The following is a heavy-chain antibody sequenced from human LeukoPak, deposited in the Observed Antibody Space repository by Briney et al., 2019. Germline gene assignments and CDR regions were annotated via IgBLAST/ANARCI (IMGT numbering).Heavy chain of an antibody. CDR2: INPNTGGT. CDR1: GHTFSGYY. V-gene: IGHV1-2*02. CDR3: ARREINTTSRHKYFQD. J-gene: IGHJ1*01. D-gene: IGHD2-2*02. Sequence: ASVKVSCKASGHTFSGYYMHWVRQAPGRGLEWMGWINPNTGGTGSAQKFQGRVTMTRDTSISTAYMELSGLRSDDTAVYYCARREINTTSRHKYFQDWGQGTLVTVSS.